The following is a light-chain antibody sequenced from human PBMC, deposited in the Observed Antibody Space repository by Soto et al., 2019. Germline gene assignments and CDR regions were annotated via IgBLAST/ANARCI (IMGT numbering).Light chain of an antibody. V-gene: IGKV3-15*01. CDR3: QQYNNWHYT. J-gene: IGKJ2*01. Sequence: EIVMTQSPATLSVSPGERATLSCRASQSVSSNLAWYQQKPGQAPRLLIYGASTRATGIPARLSGSRSGTELTLTISSLQSEDFAVYYCQQYNNWHYTFGQGTKLEI. CDR2: GAS. CDR1: QSVSSN.